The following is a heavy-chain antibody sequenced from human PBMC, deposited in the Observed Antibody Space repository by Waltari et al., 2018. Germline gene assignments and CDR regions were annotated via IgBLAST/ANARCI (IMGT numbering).Heavy chain of an antibody. V-gene: IGHV3-15*01. CDR3: TTDPEDSSHWFAIPLRAFDI. D-gene: IGHD2-21*01. J-gene: IGHJ3*02. CDR2: IKSKTDGGTT. CDR1: GFTFSNAW. Sequence: EVQLVESGGGLVKPGGSLRLSCAASGFTFSNAWMSWVRQAPGKGREGVGRIKSKTDGGTTDYAAPVKGRFTISRDDSKNTLYLQMNSLKTEDTAVYYCTTDPEDSSHWFAIPLRAFDIWGQGTMVTVSS.